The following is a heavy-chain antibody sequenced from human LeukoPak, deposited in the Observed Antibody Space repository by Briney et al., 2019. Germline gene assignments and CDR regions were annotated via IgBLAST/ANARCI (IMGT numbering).Heavy chain of an antibody. CDR3: ARAVITFGGAVAKGFDC. Sequence: PSETLSLTCTVSGGSISGYYWSWIRQPPGKGLEWIGYIYYTGSTNYNPSLKSRVTMSLDTSKNQFSLNLSSVTAADTAVYYCARAVITFGGAVAKGFDCWGQGTLVTVSS. D-gene: IGHD3-16*01. CDR1: GGSISGYY. J-gene: IGHJ4*02. CDR2: IYYTGST. V-gene: IGHV4-59*01.